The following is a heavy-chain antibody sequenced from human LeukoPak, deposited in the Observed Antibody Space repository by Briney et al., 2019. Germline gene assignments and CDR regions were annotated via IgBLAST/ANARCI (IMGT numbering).Heavy chain of an antibody. Sequence: GGSLRLSCAASGFTFSSFWMSWVRQAPGKGLEWVANMKQDGSQKYYVDSVKGRFTISRETAKNALYLQMNSRRARDTAVYYCARREGYCNSTSCYIFDFWGQGTLVTVSS. V-gene: IGHV3-7*01. CDR1: GFTFSSFW. J-gene: IGHJ4*02. CDR3: ARREGYCNSTSCYIFDF. CDR2: MKQDGSQK. D-gene: IGHD2-2*02.